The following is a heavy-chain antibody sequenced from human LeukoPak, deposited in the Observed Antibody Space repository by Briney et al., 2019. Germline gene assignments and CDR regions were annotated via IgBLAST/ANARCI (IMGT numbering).Heavy chain of an antibody. J-gene: IGHJ2*01. D-gene: IGHD2-2*02. Sequence: QSGGSLRLSCAASGFTFSSYDMHWVRQATGKGLEWVSAIGTAGDTYYPGPVKGRFTISRENAKNSLYLQMNSLRAGDTAVYYCARGVGPAAILGFFDLWGRGTLVTVSS. CDR3: ARGVGPAAILGFFDL. V-gene: IGHV3-13*01. CDR2: IGTAGDT. CDR1: GFTFSSYD.